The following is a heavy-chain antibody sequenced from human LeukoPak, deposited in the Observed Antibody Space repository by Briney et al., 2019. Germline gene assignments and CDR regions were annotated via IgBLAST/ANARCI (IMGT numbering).Heavy chain of an antibody. J-gene: IGHJ6*03. V-gene: IGHV4-4*07. Sequence: SETLSLTCTVSGGSTSSYYWSWIRQPAGKGLEWIGRIYTSGSTNYNPSLKSRVTMSVDTSKNQFSLKLSSVTAADTAVYYCARVQVAINSHYYYYYYMDVWGKGTTVTVSS. D-gene: IGHD2-21*01. CDR2: IYTSGST. CDR3: ARVQVAINSHYYYYYYMDV. CDR1: GGSTSSYY.